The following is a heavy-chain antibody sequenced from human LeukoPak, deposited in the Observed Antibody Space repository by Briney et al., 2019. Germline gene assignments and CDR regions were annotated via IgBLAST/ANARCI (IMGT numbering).Heavy chain of an antibody. CDR1: GFTFSSYG. Sequence: GGSLRLSCAASGFTFSSYGMSWVRQAPGKGLEWVSAISGSGGSTYYADSVKGRFTISRDNSNNTLYLQMNSLRAEDSAVYYYARDKYFDPTYYFYYMDVWGKGTTVTVSS. V-gene: IGHV3-23*01. CDR3: ARDKYFDPTYYFYYMDV. J-gene: IGHJ6*03. CDR2: ISGSGGST. D-gene: IGHD3-9*01.